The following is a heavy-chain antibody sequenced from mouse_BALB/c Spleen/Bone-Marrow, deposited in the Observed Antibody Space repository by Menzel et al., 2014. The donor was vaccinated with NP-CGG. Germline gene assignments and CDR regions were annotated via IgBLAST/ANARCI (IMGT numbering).Heavy chain of an antibody. CDR2: INPSSGYT. V-gene: IGHV1-4*01. Sequence: LVESGAELARPGASVKMSCRASGYTFTTYTMHWVKQRPGQGLEWIGYINPSSGYTYYNQKFKDKATLTADKSSSAAYLQLSSHTSEDSAVCYCARVYGNYEAMDYWGQGTSVTISS. CDR1: GYTFTTYT. CDR3: ARVYGNYEAMDY. J-gene: IGHJ4*01. D-gene: IGHD2-1*01.